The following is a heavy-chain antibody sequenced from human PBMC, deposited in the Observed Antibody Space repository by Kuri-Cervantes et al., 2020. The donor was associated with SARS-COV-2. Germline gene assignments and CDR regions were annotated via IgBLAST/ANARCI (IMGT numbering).Heavy chain of an antibody. CDR2: ISSSGSTI. J-gene: IGHJ4*02. Sequence: LSLTCAASGFTFSSYEMNWVRQAPGKGLEWVSYISSSGSTIYYADSVKGRFTISRDNAKNSLYLQMNSLRAEDTAVYYCARDRSSYYDPRRPIDQGDYWGQGTLVTVSS. D-gene: IGHD3-22*01. CDR1: GFTFSSYE. V-gene: IGHV3-48*03. CDR3: ARDRSSYYDPRRPIDQGDY.